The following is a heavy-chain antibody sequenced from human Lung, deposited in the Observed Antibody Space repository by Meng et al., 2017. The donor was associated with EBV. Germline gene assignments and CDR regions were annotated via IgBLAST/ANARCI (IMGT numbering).Heavy chain of an antibody. V-gene: IGHV1-69*10. CDR3: ARERPGGMATTPYFDY. J-gene: IGHJ4*02. Sequence: QVQLVLSWAEVKKPGSSVKVSCQASGGTFSSYAISWVRQAPGQGLEWMGGIIPILGIANYAQKFQGRVTITADKSTSTAYMELSSLRSEDTAVYYCARERPGGMATTPYFDYWGQGTLVTVSS. CDR1: GGTFSSYA. CDR2: IIPILGIA. D-gene: IGHD5-24*01.